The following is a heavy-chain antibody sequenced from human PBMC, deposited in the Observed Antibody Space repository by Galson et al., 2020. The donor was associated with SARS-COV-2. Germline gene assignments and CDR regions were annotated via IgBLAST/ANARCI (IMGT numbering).Heavy chain of an antibody. CDR3: ASGLLWFGELLS. Sequence: GESLKISCAASGFTFSSYSMNWVRQAPGKGLEWVSSISSSSSYIYYADSVKGRFTISRDNSKNTLYLQMNSLRAEDTAVYYCASGLLWFGELLSWGQGPLSPVSS. CDR1: GFTFSSYS. V-gene: IGHV3-21*01. D-gene: IGHD3-10*01. CDR2: ISSSSSYI. J-gene: IGHJ4*02.